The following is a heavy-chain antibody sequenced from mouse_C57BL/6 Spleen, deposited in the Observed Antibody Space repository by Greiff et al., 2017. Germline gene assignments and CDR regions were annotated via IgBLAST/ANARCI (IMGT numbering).Heavy chain of an antibody. D-gene: IGHD4-1*01. CDR2: IRLKSDNYAT. V-gene: IGHV6-3*01. CDR1: GFTFSNYW. Sequence: VQLKESGGGLVQPGGSMKLSCVASGFTFSNYWMNWVRQSPEKGLEWVAQIRLKSDNYATHYAESVKGRFTISRDDSKSSVYLQMNNLRAEDTGIYYCTVAGTGAYWGQGTLVTVSA. J-gene: IGHJ3*01. CDR3: TVAGTGAY.